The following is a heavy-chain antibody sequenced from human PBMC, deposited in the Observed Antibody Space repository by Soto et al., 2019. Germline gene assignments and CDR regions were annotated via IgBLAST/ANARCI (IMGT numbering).Heavy chain of an antibody. Sequence: ESGGGVVQPGSSLRLSCAVSGFIFNTYAMHWVRQAPGKGLEWVAVISHDGNNKYYADSVKGRFTISRDNSKNTLHLQMSSLRREDTAVYFCARPGSGYDVLTGRYFYYFHAVDIWGQGTTVTVS. V-gene: IGHV3-30-3*01. D-gene: IGHD3-9*01. CDR2: ISHDGNNK. CDR3: ARPGSGYDVLTGRYFYYFHAVDI. J-gene: IGHJ6*02. CDR1: GFIFNTYA.